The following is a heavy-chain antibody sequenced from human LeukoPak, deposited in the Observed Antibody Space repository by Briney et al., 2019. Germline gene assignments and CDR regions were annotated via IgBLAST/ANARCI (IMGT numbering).Heavy chain of an antibody. CDR3: ARVHGVTPSY. CDR2: INSDGYSI. J-gene: IGHJ4*02. CDR1: GFTFSSYW. V-gene: IGHV3-74*03. D-gene: IGHD2-21*02. Sequence: GGSLRLSCAASGFTFSSYWMSWVRQAPGKGLVWVARINSDGYSITYADSVKGRFTISRDNAKKTLYLQMSSLRAEDTAVYYCARVHGVTPSYWGQGTLVTVSS.